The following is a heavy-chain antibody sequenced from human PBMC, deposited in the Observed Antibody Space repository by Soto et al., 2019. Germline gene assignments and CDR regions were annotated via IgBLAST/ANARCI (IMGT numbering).Heavy chain of an antibody. CDR3: PRGWICYSPDPTHVDP. V-gene: IGHV4-30-4*01. D-gene: IGHD2-15*01. J-gene: IGHJ5*02. Sequence: PSETLSLTCTVSGGSISSGDYYWSWIRQPPGKGLEWIGYIYYSGSTYYNPSLKSRVTISVDTSKNQFSLKLSSVTAADTAVYYCPRGWICYSPDPTHVDPWGQGTLVTVSS. CDR1: GGSISSGDYY. CDR2: IYYSGST.